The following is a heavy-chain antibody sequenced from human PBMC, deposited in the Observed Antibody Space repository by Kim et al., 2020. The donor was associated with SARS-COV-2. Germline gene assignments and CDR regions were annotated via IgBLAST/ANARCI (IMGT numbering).Heavy chain of an antibody. D-gene: IGHD6-13*01. CDR1: GSTFSSYA. CDR3: AKKRGYSSSWEDFDY. CDR2: ISGSGGST. Sequence: GGSLRLSCAASGSTFSSYAMSWVRQAPGKGLEWVSAISGSGGSTYYADSVKGRFTISRDNSKNTLYLQMNSLRAEDTAVYYCAKKRGYSSSWEDFDYWGQGTLVTVSS. J-gene: IGHJ4*02. V-gene: IGHV3-23*01.